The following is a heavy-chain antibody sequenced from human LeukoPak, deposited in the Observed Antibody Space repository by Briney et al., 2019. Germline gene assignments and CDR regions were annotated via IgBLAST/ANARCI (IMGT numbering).Heavy chain of an antibody. V-gene: IGHV1-69*04. J-gene: IGHJ3*02. Sequence: ASVKVSCKASGGTFSSYAISWVRQAPGQGLEWMGRIIPILGIANYAQKFQGRVTITADKSTSTAYMELSSLRSEDTAVYYCARDRQVTGDAFDIWGQRTMVTVSS. CDR3: ARDRQVTGDAFDI. D-gene: IGHD2-21*02. CDR1: GGTFSSYA. CDR2: IIPILGIA.